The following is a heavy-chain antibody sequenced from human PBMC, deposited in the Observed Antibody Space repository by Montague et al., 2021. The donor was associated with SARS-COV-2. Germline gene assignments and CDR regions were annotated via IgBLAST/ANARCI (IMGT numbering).Heavy chain of an antibody. V-gene: IGHV3-48*03. CDR2: ISSSGSII. D-gene: IGHD6-13*01. J-gene: IGHJ6*02. CDR1: GFTFSSYE. Sequence: SLRLSCAASGFTFSSYEMNWVRQAPGKGLEWVSYISSSGSIIYYADSVKGRFTISRDNAKNSLYPQMNSLRAEDTAVYYCARRGYSSSWYTYYGMDVWGQGTTVTVSS. CDR3: ARRGYSSSWYTYYGMDV.